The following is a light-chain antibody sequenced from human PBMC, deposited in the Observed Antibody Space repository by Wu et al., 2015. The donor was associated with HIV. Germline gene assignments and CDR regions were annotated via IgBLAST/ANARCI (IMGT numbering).Light chain of an antibody. CDR3: QHYGSSPPYT. CDR2: GTS. V-gene: IGKV3-20*01. Sequence: TLSCRASQSVSSTSLVWYQQKPGQAPSLLIYGTSSRAAGIPDRFSGRGSGTDFTLTISRLEPEDFAVYYCQHYGSSPPYTFGQGTKLEIK. J-gene: IGKJ2*01. CDR1: QSVSSTS.